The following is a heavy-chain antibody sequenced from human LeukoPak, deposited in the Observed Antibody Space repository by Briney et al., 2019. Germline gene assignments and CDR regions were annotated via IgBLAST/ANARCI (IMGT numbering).Heavy chain of an antibody. Sequence: GGSLRPSCAASGFTFSSHDIHWVRQAPGKGLEWVAVISYDGNNQYYADSVKGRFTISRDNSKNTLYLQMNSLRAEDTAVYYCARESRHYDFWSGYYKWFDPWGQGTLVTVSS. CDR2: ISYDGNNQ. D-gene: IGHD3-3*01. CDR1: GFTFSSHD. J-gene: IGHJ5*02. V-gene: IGHV3-30-3*01. CDR3: ARESRHYDFWSGYYKWFDP.